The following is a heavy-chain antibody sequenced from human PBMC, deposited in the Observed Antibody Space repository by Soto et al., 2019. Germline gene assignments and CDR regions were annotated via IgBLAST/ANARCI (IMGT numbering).Heavy chain of an antibody. Sequence: GSLRLSCVASGFTFSTVAMTWVRQAPGKGLEWVSSISDNGGNTDYADSVRGRFTLSRDNSKNTLYLQMNHLKAEDTAVYYCAKLYWNPRYFDYWGQGARVTVSS. V-gene: IGHV3-23*01. CDR3: AKLYWNPRYFDY. D-gene: IGHD1-1*01. J-gene: IGHJ4*02. CDR2: ISDNGGNT. CDR1: GFTFSTVA.